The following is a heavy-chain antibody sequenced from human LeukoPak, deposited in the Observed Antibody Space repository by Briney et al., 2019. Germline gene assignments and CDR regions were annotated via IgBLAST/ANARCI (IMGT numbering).Heavy chain of an antibody. J-gene: IGHJ4*02. CDR2: FSGSTGNT. CDR1: GFTFSCSV. D-gene: IGHD3-10*01. CDR3: ATSGLVRGGDDY. V-gene: IGHV3-23*01. Sequence: GGSLRLSCVASGFTFSCSVMSWVRQAPGKGLEWVSTFSGSTGNTYYADSVKGRFTISRDNSKNTLYLQMNSLRAEDTALYYCATSGLVRGGDDYWGQGTLVTVSS.